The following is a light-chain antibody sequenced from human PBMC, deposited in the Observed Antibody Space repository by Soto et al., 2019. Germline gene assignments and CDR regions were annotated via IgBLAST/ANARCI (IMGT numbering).Light chain of an antibody. CDR3: QQYNNWPPT. Sequence: EVVMTQSPATLSVSPMEIAALSFKASQSARSSLGWYQQMPGQPPRLLIHDVSIRATGIPGRFNGSGSGTEFTLTISSLQSEDSAVYYCQQYNNWPPTFGQGTRLEIK. J-gene: IGKJ5*01. CDR1: QSARSS. V-gene: IGKV3-15*01. CDR2: DVS.